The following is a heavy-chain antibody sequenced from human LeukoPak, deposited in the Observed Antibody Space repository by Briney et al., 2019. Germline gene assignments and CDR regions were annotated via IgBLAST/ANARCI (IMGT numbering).Heavy chain of an antibody. CDR3: ARDFYYYDSSGYYYPLDY. CDR2: ISAYNGNT. Sequence: GASVKVSCKASGYTFTGYYIHWVRQAPGQGLEWMGWISAYNGNTNYAQKLQGRVTMTTDTSTSTAYMELRSLRSDDTAVYYCARDFYYYDSSGYYYPLDYWGQGTLVTVSS. D-gene: IGHD3-22*01. J-gene: IGHJ4*02. V-gene: IGHV1-18*04. CDR1: GYTFTGYY.